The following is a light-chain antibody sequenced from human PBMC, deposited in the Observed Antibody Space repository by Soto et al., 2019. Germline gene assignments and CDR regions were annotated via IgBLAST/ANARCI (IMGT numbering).Light chain of an antibody. CDR2: DAS. V-gene: IGKV1-5*01. J-gene: IGKJ2*01. Sequence: DIQMTQSPSTLSASVGDSITITCRASQSVSRRLAWYQQKPGKAPKLLIYDASSLESGVPSRFSGRGSGTEFTLTISSLQPEDSATYYCQQRNSYPRTFGQGTKVEIK. CDR3: QQRNSYPRT. CDR1: QSVSRR.